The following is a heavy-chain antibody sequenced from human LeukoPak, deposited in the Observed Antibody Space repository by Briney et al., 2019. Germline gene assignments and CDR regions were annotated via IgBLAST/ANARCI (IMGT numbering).Heavy chain of an antibody. D-gene: IGHD4-17*01. V-gene: IGHV4-39*01. CDR1: GGSISSSSYY. CDR2: IYYSGST. Sequence: PSETLSLTCTVSGGSISSSSYYWGWIRQPPGKGLEWIGSIYYSGSTYYNPSLKSRVTISVDTSKNQFSLKPSSVTAADTAVYYCARHSAVTTFIGDAFDIWGQGTMVTVSS. CDR3: ARHSAVTTFIGDAFDI. J-gene: IGHJ3*02.